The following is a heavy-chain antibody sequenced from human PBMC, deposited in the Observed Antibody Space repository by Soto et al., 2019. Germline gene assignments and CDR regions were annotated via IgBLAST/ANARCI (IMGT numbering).Heavy chain of an antibody. CDR3: ARSTPFVQRDGMDV. CDR2: IYYSGST. V-gene: IGHV4-39*01. CDR1: GGSISSSSYF. J-gene: IGHJ6*02. D-gene: IGHD5-18*01. Sequence: SETLSLTCTVSGGSISSSSYFWGWIRQPPGKGLEWIGTIYYSGSTYSNPSLKSRVTISVDTSKNQFSLELNFVTAADTAVYYCARSTPFVQRDGMDVWGQGTTVTVSS.